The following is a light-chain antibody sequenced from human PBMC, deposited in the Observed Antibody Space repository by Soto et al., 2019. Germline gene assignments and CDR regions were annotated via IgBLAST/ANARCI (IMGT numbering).Light chain of an antibody. J-gene: IGKJ5*01. CDR2: GAS. CDR1: PSVTNF. CDR3: QQYNNWPIT. V-gene: IGKV3-15*01. Sequence: EIVLTQSTATLSLSPGERATLSCRASPSVTNFLAWYQQKPGQAPRLLIYGASTRATGIPASFSGSGSGTEFTLTITSLQSEDFAVYWCQQYNNWPITFGQGTRLEIK.